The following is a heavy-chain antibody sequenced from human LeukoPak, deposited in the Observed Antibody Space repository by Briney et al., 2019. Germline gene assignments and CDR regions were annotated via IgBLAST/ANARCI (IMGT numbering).Heavy chain of an antibody. Sequence: SVKVSCKASGGTFSSYAISWVRQAPGQGLEWMGRIIPILGIANYAQKFQGRVTITADKSTSTAYMELSSLRSEDTAVYYCATEGPHGTGKAPPFDYWGQGTLVTVSS. CDR3: ATEGPHGTGKAPPFDY. J-gene: IGHJ4*02. V-gene: IGHV1-69*04. CDR1: GGTFSSYA. D-gene: IGHD1-1*01. CDR2: IIPILGIA.